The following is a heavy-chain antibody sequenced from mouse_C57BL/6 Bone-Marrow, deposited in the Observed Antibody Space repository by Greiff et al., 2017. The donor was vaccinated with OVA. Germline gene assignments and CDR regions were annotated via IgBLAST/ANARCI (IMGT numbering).Heavy chain of an antibody. Sequence: VQLQQPGAELVRPGSSVKLSCKASGYTFTSYWMHWVKQRPIQGLEWIGNIDPSDSETHYNQKFKDKATLTVDKSSSTAYMQLSSLTSEDSAVYYCVSDGYYDWFAYWGQGTLVTVSA. J-gene: IGHJ3*01. V-gene: IGHV1-52*01. CDR3: VSDGYYDWFAY. D-gene: IGHD2-3*01. CDR2: IDPSDSET. CDR1: GYTFTSYW.